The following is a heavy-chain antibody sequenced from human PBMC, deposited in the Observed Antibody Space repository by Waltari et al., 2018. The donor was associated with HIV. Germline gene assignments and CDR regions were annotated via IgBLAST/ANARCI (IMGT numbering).Heavy chain of an antibody. CDR3: AIFWCSCICLPFFSFSFFVF. J-gene: IGHJ4*02. CDR1: GGTFNNYA. Sequence: QVQLVQSGTELKKPGSSVKVSCKASGGTFNNYAINWVRQAPGQGLEWMGIFFPFFWTAIYLLKFQKRLLFCVDKFTRTAYMVFSSFIFYDTVFYFCAIFWCSCICLPFFSFSFFVFWCQGTLVIV. V-gene: IGHV1-69*06. D-gene: IGHD3-3*01. CDR2: FFPFFWTA.